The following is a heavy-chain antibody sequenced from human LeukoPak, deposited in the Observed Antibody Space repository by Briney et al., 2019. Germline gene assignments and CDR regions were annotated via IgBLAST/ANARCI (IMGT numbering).Heavy chain of an antibody. CDR3: ATGSRLGSGSSSWYSPWYFDL. Sequence: ASVKVSCKASGYTFTGYYMHWVRQAPGQGLEWMGWINPNSGGTNYAQKFQGRVTMTRDTSISTAYMELSRLRSDDTAVYYCATGSRLGSGSSSWYSPWYFDLWGRGTLVTVSS. CDR1: GYTFTGYY. D-gene: IGHD6-13*01. CDR2: INPNSGGT. V-gene: IGHV1-2*02. J-gene: IGHJ2*01.